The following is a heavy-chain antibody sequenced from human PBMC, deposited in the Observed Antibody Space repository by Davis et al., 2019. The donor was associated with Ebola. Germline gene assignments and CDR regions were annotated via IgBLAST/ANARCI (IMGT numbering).Heavy chain of an antibody. Sequence: GESLKISCAASGFTFSSYSMNWVRQAPGKGLEWVSAISGSGGSTYYADSVKGRFTISRDNSKNTLYLQMNSLRAEDTAVYYCAKDSAVAGPRGNFQHWGQGTLVTVSS. CDR2: ISGSGGST. V-gene: IGHV3-23*01. J-gene: IGHJ1*01. D-gene: IGHD6-19*01. CDR3: AKDSAVAGPRGNFQH. CDR1: GFTFSSYS.